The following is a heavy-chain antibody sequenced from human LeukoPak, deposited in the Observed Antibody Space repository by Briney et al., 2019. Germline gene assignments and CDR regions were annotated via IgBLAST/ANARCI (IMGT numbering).Heavy chain of an antibody. V-gene: IGHV4-30-2*01. CDR1: GDSLSSGDYS. Sequence: SETLSLTFAVSGDSLSSGDYSWSWIRQPSGKGLEWIGYIFHSGSSYYNPSLKSRVTISVDKSKNQFSLRLTSVTAADTAVYYCARELWFVNAPGSWFDPWGQGTLVTVSS. J-gene: IGHJ5*02. D-gene: IGHD3-10*01. CDR3: ARELWFVNAPGSWFDP. CDR2: IFHSGSS.